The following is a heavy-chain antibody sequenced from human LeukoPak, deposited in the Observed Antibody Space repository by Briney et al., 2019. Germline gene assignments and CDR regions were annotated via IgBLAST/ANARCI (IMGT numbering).Heavy chain of an antibody. CDR2: ISYDGSNK. J-gene: IGHJ4*02. D-gene: IGHD5-18*01. Sequence: GGSLRLSCAASEFTFSSYAMHWVRQAPGKGLEWVAVISYDGSNKYYADSVKGRFTISRDNSKNTLYLQMNSLRAEDTAVYYCARVYSYGSRTPDYWGQGTLVTVSS. V-gene: IGHV3-30-3*01. CDR1: EFTFSSYA. CDR3: ARVYSYGSRTPDY.